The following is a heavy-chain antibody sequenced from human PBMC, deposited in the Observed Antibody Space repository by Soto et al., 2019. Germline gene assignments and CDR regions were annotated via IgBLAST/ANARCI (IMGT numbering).Heavy chain of an antibody. Sequence: QVQLVESGGGLVKPGGSLRLSCAASGFTFSDYYMSWIRQAPGKGLEWLSYISISGGTIYYADSAKGRFSISRDNAKNSLYLQLISLRAEDTAVSFCARERARVFDSWGQGTLVNVSS. V-gene: IGHV3-11*01. CDR1: GFTFSDYY. J-gene: IGHJ4*02. CDR3: ARERARVFDS. CDR2: ISISGGTI.